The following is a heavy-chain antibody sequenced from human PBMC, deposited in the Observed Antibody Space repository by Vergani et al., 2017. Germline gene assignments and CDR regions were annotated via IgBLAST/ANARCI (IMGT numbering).Heavy chain of an antibody. Sequence: QVQLVQSGAEVKKPGSSVKVSCKASGGTFSSYTISWVRQAPGQGLEWMGRIIPILGIANYAQKFQGRVTITADKSTSTAYMELSSLRSEDTAVYYCARDSGYSYGLELAYWGQGTLVTVSS. CDR2: IIPILGIA. CDR1: GGTFSSYT. J-gene: IGHJ4*02. D-gene: IGHD5-18*01. CDR3: ARDSGYSYGLELAY. V-gene: IGHV1-69*08.